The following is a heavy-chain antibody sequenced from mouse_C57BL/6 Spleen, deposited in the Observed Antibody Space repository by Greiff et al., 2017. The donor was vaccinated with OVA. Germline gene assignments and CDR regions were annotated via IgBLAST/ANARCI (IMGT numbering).Heavy chain of an antibody. Sequence: EVKLMESGGGLVQPGGSLSLSCAASGFTFTDYYMSWVRQPPGKALEWLGFIRNKANGYTTEYSASVKGRFTISRDNSQSILYLQMNALRAEDSATYYCARYGDYDYALFAYWGQGTLVTVSA. V-gene: IGHV7-3*01. CDR2: IRNKANGYTT. D-gene: IGHD2-4*01. J-gene: IGHJ3*01. CDR1: GFTFTDYY. CDR3: ARYGDYDYALFAY.